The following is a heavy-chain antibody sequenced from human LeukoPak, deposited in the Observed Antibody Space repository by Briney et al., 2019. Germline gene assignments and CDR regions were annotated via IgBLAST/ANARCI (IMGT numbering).Heavy chain of an antibody. J-gene: IGHJ4*02. Sequence: PGGSLRLSCAASGFTFSSYAMSWVRQAPGKGLEWVPAISGSGGSTYYADSVKGRFTISRDNSKNTLYLQMNSLRAEDTAVYYCAKDAEWLLLRQDFDYWGQGTLVTVSS. V-gene: IGHV3-23*01. CDR1: GFTFSSYA. D-gene: IGHD3-22*01. CDR3: AKDAEWLLLRQDFDY. CDR2: ISGSGGST.